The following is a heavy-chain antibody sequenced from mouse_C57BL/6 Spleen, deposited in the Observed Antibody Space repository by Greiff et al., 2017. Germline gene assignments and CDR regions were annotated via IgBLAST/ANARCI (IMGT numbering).Heavy chain of an antibody. J-gene: IGHJ1*03. CDR1: GYTFTSYW. CDR3: ARWGILTTVVARHFDV. CDR2: INPSNGGT. V-gene: IGHV1-53*01. Sequence: QVQLQQPGTELVKPGASVKLSCKASGYTFTSYWMHWVKQRPGQGLEWIGNINPSNGGTNYNEKFKSKATLTVDKSSSTAYMQLSSLTSEDSAVYYCARWGILTTVVARHFDVWGTGTTVTVSS. D-gene: IGHD1-1*01.